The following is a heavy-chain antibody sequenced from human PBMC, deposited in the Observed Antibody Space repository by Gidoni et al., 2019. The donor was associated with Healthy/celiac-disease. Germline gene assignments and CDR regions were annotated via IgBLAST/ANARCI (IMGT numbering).Heavy chain of an antibody. Sequence: QVQLVQSGAEVQKPGVSVKVSCKASGYTFTGYSMHWVRQAPGQGLEWMGRINPNSGGTNYAQKFQGRVTMTRDTSISTAYMELSRLRSDDTAVYYCARDSGGSYYDILTEFDPWGQGTLVTVSS. J-gene: IGHJ5*02. CDR2: INPNSGGT. CDR3: ARDSGGSYYDILTEFDP. D-gene: IGHD3-9*01. CDR1: GYTFTGYS. V-gene: IGHV1-2*06.